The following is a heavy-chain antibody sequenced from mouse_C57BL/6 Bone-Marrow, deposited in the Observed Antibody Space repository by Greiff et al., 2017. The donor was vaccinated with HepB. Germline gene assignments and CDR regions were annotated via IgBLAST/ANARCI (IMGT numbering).Heavy chain of an antibody. CDR3: VRHYYGSSQYFDV. Sequence: EVHLVESGGGLVQPKGSLKLSCAASGFSFNTYAMNWVRQAPGKGLEWVARIRSKSNNYATYYADSVKDRFTISRDDSESMLYLQMNNLKTEDTAMYYCVRHYYGSSQYFDVWGTGTTVTVSS. CDR1: GFSFNTYA. V-gene: IGHV10-1*01. J-gene: IGHJ1*03. D-gene: IGHD1-1*01. CDR2: IRSKSNNYAT.